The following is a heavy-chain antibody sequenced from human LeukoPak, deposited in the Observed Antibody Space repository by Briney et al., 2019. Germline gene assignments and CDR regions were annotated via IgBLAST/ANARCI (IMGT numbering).Heavy chain of an antibody. CDR3: ASPLYSSSSSEGTDAFDI. J-gene: IGHJ3*02. Sequence: ASVKVSCKASGYTFTDYYIHWVRQAPGQGLEWMGWINPNSGGTNYAQKFQGRVTMTRDTSTSTVYMELSSLRSEDTAVYYCASPLYSSSSSEGTDAFDIWGQGTMVTVSS. CDR2: INPNSGGT. V-gene: IGHV1-2*02. D-gene: IGHD6-13*01. CDR1: GYTFTDYY.